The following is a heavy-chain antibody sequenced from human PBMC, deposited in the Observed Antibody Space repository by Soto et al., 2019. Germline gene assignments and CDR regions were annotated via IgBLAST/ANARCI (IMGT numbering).Heavy chain of an antibody. J-gene: IGHJ4*02. CDR2: ISYDGSNK. CDR3: ARASHSRACGGDCYYGGHFDY. D-gene: IGHD2-21*02. V-gene: IGHV3-30-3*01. Sequence: QVQLVESGGGVVQPGRSLRLSCAASGFTFSSYAMHWVRQAPGKGLEWVAVISYDGSNKYYADSVKGRFTISRDNSKNTLYLQMNSLRAEDTAVYYCARASHSRACGGDCYYGGHFDYWGQGTLVTVSS. CDR1: GFTFSSYA.